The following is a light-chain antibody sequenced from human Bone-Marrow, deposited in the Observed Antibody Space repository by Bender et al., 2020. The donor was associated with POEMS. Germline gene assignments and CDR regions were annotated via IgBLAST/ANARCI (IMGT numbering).Light chain of an antibody. CDR1: SSDVGGYNY. CDR3: CSYTGSSTLVL. Sequence: QSALTQPASVSGSPGQSITISCTGTSSDVGGYNYVSWYQPHPGKAPKLIIYEVSTRPSGVSNPFSGSKSGNTASLTISGLQAEDEADYFCCSYTGSSTLVLFGGGTKLTAL. CDR2: EVS. J-gene: IGLJ2*01. V-gene: IGLV2-14*01.